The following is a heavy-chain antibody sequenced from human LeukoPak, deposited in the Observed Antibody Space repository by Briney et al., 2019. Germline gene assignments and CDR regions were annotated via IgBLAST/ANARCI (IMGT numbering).Heavy chain of an antibody. CDR3: ARSLYYYDSSGYYYY. CDR2: ISTSGST. V-gene: IGHV3-66*02. D-gene: IGHD3-22*01. CDR1: GFTVSSNY. J-gene: IGHJ4*02. Sequence: GGSLRLSCAASGFTVSSNYMSWVRQAPGKGLEWVSVISTSGSTYYADSVKGRFTISRDNSKNTLYLRMHSLRPEDTAVYYCARSLYYYDSSGYYYYWGQGTLVTVSS.